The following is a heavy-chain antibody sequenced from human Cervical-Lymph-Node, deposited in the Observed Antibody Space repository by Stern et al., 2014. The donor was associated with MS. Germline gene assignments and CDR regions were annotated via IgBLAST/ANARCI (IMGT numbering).Heavy chain of an antibody. CDR1: GGSITNRDY. Sequence: QVQLQESGPGLVKPSETLSLTCTVSGGSITNRDYWGWIRQSPGKGLEWIGSVYYSGITYYSPSLKSRAPISIDTSTNQFFLRLHSVTATDTAVYFCARGVTAVTNYVPNWCFDLWGRGTLVTVSS. CDR2: VYYSGIT. CDR3: ARGVTAVTNYVPNWCFDL. J-gene: IGHJ2*01. D-gene: IGHD4-11*01. V-gene: IGHV4-39*02.